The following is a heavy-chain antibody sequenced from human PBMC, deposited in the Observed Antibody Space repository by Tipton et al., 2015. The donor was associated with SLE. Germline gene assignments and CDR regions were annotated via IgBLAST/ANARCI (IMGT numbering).Heavy chain of an antibody. J-gene: IGHJ3*02. CDR1: GFTFSSYA. CDR3: ARRPEGESHAFDI. Sequence: SLRLSCSASGFTFSSYAMHWVRQAPGKGLEYVSAISSNGGSTYYADSVKGRFTISRDNSKNTLYLQMNSLRAEDTAVYYCARRPEGESHAFDIWGQGTMVTVSS. V-gene: IGHV3-64*04. D-gene: IGHD3-10*01. CDR2: ISSNGGST.